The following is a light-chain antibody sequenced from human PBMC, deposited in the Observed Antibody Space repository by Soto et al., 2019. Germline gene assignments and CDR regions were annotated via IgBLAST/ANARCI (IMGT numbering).Light chain of an antibody. CDR3: VAWDDSLNGPV. Sequence: QPVLTQPPSASGTPGQRVAIACSGSSSNVGINSVSWYQQFPGAAPKVLIYSTNQRPSGVPDRFSGSKSGTSASLAISGLQPEDEADYYCVAWDDSLNGPVFGGGTKLTVL. CDR1: SSNVGINS. V-gene: IGLV1-44*01. CDR2: STN. J-gene: IGLJ2*01.